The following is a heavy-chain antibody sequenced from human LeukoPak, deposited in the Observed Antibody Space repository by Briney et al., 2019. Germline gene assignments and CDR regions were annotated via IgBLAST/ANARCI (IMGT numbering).Heavy chain of an antibody. D-gene: IGHD6-6*01. CDR1: GFTFSSYS. J-gene: IGHJ4*02. V-gene: IGHV3-21*04. Sequence: PGGSLRLSCAASGFTFSSYSMNWVRQAPGKGLEWVSSISSSSSYIYYADSVKGRFTISRDNSKNTLYLQMNSLRAEDTAVYYCAKGAGSSSSWCFDHWGQGTLVTVSS. CDR3: AKGAGSSSSWCFDH. CDR2: ISSSSSYI.